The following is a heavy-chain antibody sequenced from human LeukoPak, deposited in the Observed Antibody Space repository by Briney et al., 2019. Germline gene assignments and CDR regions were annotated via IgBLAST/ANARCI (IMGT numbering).Heavy chain of an antibody. CDR3: ARKSVNSWSFDF. J-gene: IGHJ4*02. CDR1: GFTFSGSA. CDR2: IWYDGSNN. Sequence: KAGGSLRLSCAASGFTFSGSAMHWVRQASGKGLEWVAVIWYDGSNNNYADSVRGRFTISRDNSKNTLYLQMNSLRAEDTAVYYCARKSVNSWSFDFWGQGTLVTVSS. D-gene: IGHD6-13*01. V-gene: IGHV3-33*08.